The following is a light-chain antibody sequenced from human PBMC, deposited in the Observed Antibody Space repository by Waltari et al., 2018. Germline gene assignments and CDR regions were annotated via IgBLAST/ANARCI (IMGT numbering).Light chain of an antibody. V-gene: IGLV3-19*01. J-gene: IGLJ2*01. CDR3: NSRDSSGNHLV. CDR1: SRRSYY. CDR2: GKN. Sequence: SSEMTQDPAVSVAFGTTVRVTCPGDSRRSYYASWYQQKPGQAPVLVIYGKNNRPSGIPDRFSGSSSGNTASLTITGAQAEDEADYYCNSRDSSGNHLVFGGGTKLTVL.